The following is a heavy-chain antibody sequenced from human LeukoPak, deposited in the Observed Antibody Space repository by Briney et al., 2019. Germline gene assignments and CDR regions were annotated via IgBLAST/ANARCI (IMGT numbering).Heavy chain of an antibody. CDR3: AKSYSYDSSGYYGAN. CDR1: LYTFTGQY. Sequence: GASVKVSCKASLYTFTGQYIHWVRQAPGQGPEWMGWINLNSGGTNYAQKFQGRVTMTRDTSISTAYMDVSSLRSDDTAVYYCAKSYSYDSSGYYGANWGQGTLVTVSS. V-gene: IGHV1-2*02. D-gene: IGHD3-22*01. CDR2: INLNSGGT. J-gene: IGHJ4*02.